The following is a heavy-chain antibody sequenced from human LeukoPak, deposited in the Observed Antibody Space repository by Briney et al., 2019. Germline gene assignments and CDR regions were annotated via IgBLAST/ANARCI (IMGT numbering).Heavy chain of an antibody. CDR2: IYYSGST. D-gene: IGHD2-2*01. J-gene: IGHJ4*02. CDR1: GGSISSSSYY. Sequence: SETLSLTCTVSGGSISSSSYYWGWIRQPPGKGLEWIGSIYYSGSTYYNPSFKSRVTISVDTSKNQFSLKLSSVTAADTAVYYCATLTVVPAATGDYWGQGTLVTVSS. CDR3: ATLTVVPAATGDY. V-gene: IGHV4-39*01.